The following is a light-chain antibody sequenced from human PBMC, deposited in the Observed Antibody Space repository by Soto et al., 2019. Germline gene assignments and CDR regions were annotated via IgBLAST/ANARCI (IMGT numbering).Light chain of an antibody. CDR1: SNDVGGYNY. CDR2: DVS. Sequence: QSALTQPASVSGSPGQSITISCTGTSNDVGGYNYVSWYQQHPGKAPKLMIYDVSNRPSGVSNRFSGSKSANTASLTISGLQTEDESDYYCSSYTGSSTYVLGTGTKLTVL. J-gene: IGLJ1*01. CDR3: SSYTGSSTYV. V-gene: IGLV2-14*03.